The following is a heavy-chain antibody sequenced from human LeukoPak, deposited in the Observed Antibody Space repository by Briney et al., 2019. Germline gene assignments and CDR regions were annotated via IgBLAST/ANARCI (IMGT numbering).Heavy chain of an antibody. J-gene: IGHJ4*02. D-gene: IGHD6-13*01. CDR1: GFTFSSYW. V-gene: IGHV3-7*01. CDR2: IKQDGSEE. CDR3: AREKYSSSWYYFDY. Sequence: GGSLRLSCAASGFTFSSYWMSWVRQAPGKGLEWVANIKQDGSEEYYVDSVKGRFTISRDNAKNSLYLQMNSLRAEDTAVYYCAREKYSSSWYYFDYWGQGTLVTVSS.